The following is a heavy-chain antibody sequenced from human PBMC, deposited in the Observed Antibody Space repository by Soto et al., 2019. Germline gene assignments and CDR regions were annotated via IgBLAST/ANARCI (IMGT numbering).Heavy chain of an antibody. CDR2: IYHSGST. J-gene: IGHJ3*02. D-gene: IGHD2-2*01. CDR3: ASYEGYCISTSCYSAFDI. V-gene: IGHV4-4*02. Sequence: SETLSLPCAVSGGSTSTSTWCIWVRLPPGKGLEWIGEIYHSGSTNYNPSLTSRVTISVDKSKNQFSLKLGAVTAADTAVYYCASYEGYCISTSCYSAFDIWGQGTIVT. CDR1: GGSTSTSTW.